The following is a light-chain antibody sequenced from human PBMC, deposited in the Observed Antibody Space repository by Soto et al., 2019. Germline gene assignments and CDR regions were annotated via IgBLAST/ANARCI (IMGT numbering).Light chain of an antibody. CDR2: GAS. Sequence: EIVMTQSPATLSASPGERVTLSCRASQSVRSNLAWSQQKSGQAPSLLIYGASTRAAGVPDRFSGSGSGTEFTLTISSLQSEDFAVYYCQQYNNWLWTFGQGTKVDIK. CDR1: QSVRSN. V-gene: IGKV3-15*01. CDR3: QQYNNWLWT. J-gene: IGKJ1*01.